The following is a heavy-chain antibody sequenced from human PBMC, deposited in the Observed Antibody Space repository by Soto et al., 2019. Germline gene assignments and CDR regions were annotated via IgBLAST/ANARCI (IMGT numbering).Heavy chain of an antibody. J-gene: IGHJ4*02. V-gene: IGHV3-53*01. Sequence: ESGGGLIQPGGSLSLSCAASGFTVSSNYMSWVRQAPGKGLEWVSTIYSNGNTYYADSVKGRFTISRDKSKNTLYLQMNSLRAADTAVYYCARDFPLSEYRFSGSYYYNYWGQGTLVTVSS. CDR3: ARDFPLSEYRFSGSYYYNY. CDR1: GFTVSSNY. CDR2: IYSNGNT. D-gene: IGHD1-26*01.